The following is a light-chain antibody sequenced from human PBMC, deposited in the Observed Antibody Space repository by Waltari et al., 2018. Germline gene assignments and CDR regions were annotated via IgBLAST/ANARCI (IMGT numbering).Light chain of an antibody. J-gene: IGKJ5*01. CDR1: QSIVDA. CDR2: DAS. CDR3: QQRRNWPLS. V-gene: IGKV3-11*01. Sequence: PGDRAALSCRASQSIVDAIAWYQQRPGQTPRLLIYDASNRAPGIPARFSGSGSGTDFTLTISSLEPEDFAVYYSQQRRNWPLSFGQGTRLEIK.